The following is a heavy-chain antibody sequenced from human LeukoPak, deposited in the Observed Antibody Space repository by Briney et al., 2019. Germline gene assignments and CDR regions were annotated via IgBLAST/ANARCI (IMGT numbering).Heavy chain of an antibody. J-gene: IGHJ2*01. CDR2: IYYSGST. D-gene: IGHD3-10*01. Sequence: PSQTLSLTCTVSGGSISSGDYYWSWIRQHPGKGLEWIGYIYYSGSTYYNPSLKSRVTISVDTSKNQFSLKLSSVTAADTAVYYCARDYYGSGSFHPQYWYFDLWGRGTLVTVSS. V-gene: IGHV4-31*03. CDR1: GGSISSGDYY. CDR3: ARDYYGSGSFHPQYWYFDL.